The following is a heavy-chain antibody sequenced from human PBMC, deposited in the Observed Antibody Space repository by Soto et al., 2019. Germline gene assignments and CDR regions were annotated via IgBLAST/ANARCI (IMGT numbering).Heavy chain of an antibody. CDR3: ARSGYRPLKTCDY. CDR2: INHSGST. V-gene: IGHV4-34*01. CDR1: GGSFSGYY. Sequence: QVQLQQWGAGLLKPSETLSLTCAVYGGSFSGYYWSWFRQPPGKGLEWIGEINHSGSTTYNPSLKSRVTISVATSKNQFSLKLSSVTDADTAVYYCARSGYRPLKTCDYGGQGTLVSVSS. D-gene: IGHD3-3*01. J-gene: IGHJ4*02.